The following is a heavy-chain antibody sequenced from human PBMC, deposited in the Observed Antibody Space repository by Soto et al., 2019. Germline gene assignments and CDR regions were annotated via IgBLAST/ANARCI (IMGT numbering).Heavy chain of an antibody. V-gene: IGHV3-11*01. CDR3: ASPYYDFWSGYLDYYYGMDV. CDR2: ISSSGSTI. Sequence: VQLLESGGGLVQPGGSLRLSCATSGFTFSDYYMSWIRQAPGKGLEWVSYISSSGSTIYYADSVKGRFTISRDNAKNSLYLQMNSLRAEDTAVYYCASPYYDFWSGYLDYYYGMDVWGQGTTVTVSS. CDR1: GFTFSDYY. D-gene: IGHD3-3*01. J-gene: IGHJ6*02.